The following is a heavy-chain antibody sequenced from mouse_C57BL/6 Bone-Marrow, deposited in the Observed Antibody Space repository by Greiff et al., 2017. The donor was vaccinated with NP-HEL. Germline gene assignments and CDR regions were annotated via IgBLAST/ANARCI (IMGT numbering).Heavy chain of an antibody. CDR2: IDPNSGGT. J-gene: IGHJ2*01. Sequence: QVQLQQPGAELVKPGASVKLSCKASGYTFTSYLMHWVKQRPGRGLEWIGRIDPNSGGTKYNEKFKSKATLTVDKPTSTTYMQRNSRTSEDSAVYYCARYYYGSSSFDYWGQGTTLTVSS. CDR3: ARYYYGSSSFDY. D-gene: IGHD1-1*01. CDR1: GYTFTSYL. V-gene: IGHV1-72*01.